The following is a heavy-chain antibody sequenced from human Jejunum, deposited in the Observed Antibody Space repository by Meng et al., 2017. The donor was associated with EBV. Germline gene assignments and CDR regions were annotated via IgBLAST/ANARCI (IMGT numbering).Heavy chain of an antibody. J-gene: IGHJ4*02. CDR2: INENGRTT. CDR3: SRDLAGPYDD. Sequence: EVSLGGSGEALVQPGGPLRLSFAASGFTFSTYWMHWVRQAPGKGLVWISRINENGRTTTYADSVKGRFTISRDNTKNTLYLQMNNLRAEDTAVYFCSRDLAGPYDDWGQGTLVTVSS. V-gene: IGHV3-74*01. CDR1: GFTFSTYW.